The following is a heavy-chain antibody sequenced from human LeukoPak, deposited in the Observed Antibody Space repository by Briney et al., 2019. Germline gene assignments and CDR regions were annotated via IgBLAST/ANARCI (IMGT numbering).Heavy chain of an antibody. J-gene: IGHJ4*02. CDR1: GYTFTGYY. Sequence: ASVKVSCKASGYTFTGYYMPWVRQAPGQGLEWMGWINPNSGGTNYAQKFQGRVTMTRDTSISTAYMELSRLRSDDTAVYYCARDSYSSGYYRKWGQGTLVTVSS. D-gene: IGHD3-22*01. V-gene: IGHV1-2*02. CDR2: INPNSGGT. CDR3: ARDSYSSGYYRK.